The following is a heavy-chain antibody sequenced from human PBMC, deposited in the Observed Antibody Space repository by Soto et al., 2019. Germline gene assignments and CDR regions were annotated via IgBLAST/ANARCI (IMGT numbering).Heavy chain of an antibody. D-gene: IGHD3-9*01. Sequence: GGSLRLSCTASGFTFGDYAMSWFRQAPGKGLEWVGFIRSKAYGGTTEYAASVKGRFTISRDDSKSIAYLQMNSLKTEDTAVYYCTRYRILRYFDWLLSEGFDYWGQGTLVTVSS. CDR2: IRSKAYGGTT. CDR1: GFTFGDYA. V-gene: IGHV3-49*03. J-gene: IGHJ4*02. CDR3: TRYRILRYFDWLLSEGFDY.